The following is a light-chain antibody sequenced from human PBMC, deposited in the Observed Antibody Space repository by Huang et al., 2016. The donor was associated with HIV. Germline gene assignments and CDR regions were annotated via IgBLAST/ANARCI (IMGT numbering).Light chain of an antibody. CDR1: QSVAKH. Sequence: EIVMTQSPATLSVSTGERATLSCRASQSVAKHLAWYQQKTGKAPRLLIYGASTRATGIPARFSGSGSGTEFTLTISSLQSEDFAVYYCHHYSNWPPTWTFGQGTKVEIK. V-gene: IGKV3-15*01. CDR2: GAS. CDR3: HHYSNWPPTWT. J-gene: IGKJ1*01.